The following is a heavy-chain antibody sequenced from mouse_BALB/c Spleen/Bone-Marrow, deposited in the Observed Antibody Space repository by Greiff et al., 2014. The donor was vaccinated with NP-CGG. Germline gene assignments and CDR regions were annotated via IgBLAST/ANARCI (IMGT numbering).Heavy chain of an antibody. CDR3: TREGPTGTGGDY. V-gene: IGHV1S22*01. CDR2: IYPGSGST. D-gene: IGHD4-1*02. J-gene: IGHJ2*01. CDR1: GYTFTSYW. Sequence: LQQSGSELGGPGASVKLSCQAFGYTFTSYWVHWGEQRPGQGLGWVGNIYPGSGSTNYDEKFKSKATLTVDTSSSTAYMQLSSLTSEDSAVYYCTREGPTGTGGDYWGQGTTLTVSS.